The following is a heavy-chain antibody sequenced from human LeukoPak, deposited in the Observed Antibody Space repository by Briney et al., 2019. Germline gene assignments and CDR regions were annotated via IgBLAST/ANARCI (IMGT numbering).Heavy chain of an antibody. CDR2: IDLDSSHI. V-gene: IGHV3-21*01. D-gene: IGHD3-16*01. CDR1: GFTFSTSA. Sequence: PGGSLRLSCAASGFTFSTSAMNWVRQVPGKGLEWVSSIDLDSSHIYYAASVRGRFTISRDNARNSVYLQMNSLRVEDTALYYCARDPSRYLRGGHYDYWGQGTRVAVSS. J-gene: IGHJ4*02. CDR3: ARDPSRYLRGGHYDY.